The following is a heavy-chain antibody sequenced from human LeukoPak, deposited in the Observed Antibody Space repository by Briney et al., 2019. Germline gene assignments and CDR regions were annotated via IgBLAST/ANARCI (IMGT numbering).Heavy chain of an antibody. CDR1: GGSISSSSYY. Sequence: PSETLSLTCTVSGGSISSSSYYWGWIRQPPGKGLEWIGSIYYSGSTYYNPSLKSRVTISVDTSKNQFSLKLSSVTAADTAVYYCARTQSLGSGNFDYWGQGTLVTVSS. CDR3: ARTQSLGSGNFDY. CDR2: IYYSGST. J-gene: IGHJ4*02. V-gene: IGHV4-39*07. D-gene: IGHD3-10*02.